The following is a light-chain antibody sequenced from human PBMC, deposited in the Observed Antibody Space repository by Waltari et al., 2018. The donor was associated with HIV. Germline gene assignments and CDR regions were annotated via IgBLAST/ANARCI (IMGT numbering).Light chain of an antibody. V-gene: IGKV3-15*01. CDR1: RTVSTD. Sequence: EIILTQSPATLSVSPGESATLSCRASRTVSTDLACYQQRPGQAPRLLIYSASTRASGCPARFSASGSGTEFTLTISSLQSEDFALYYCQEYNKWPPVTFGPGTRVDI. CDR2: SAS. J-gene: IGKJ3*01. CDR3: QEYNKWPPVT.